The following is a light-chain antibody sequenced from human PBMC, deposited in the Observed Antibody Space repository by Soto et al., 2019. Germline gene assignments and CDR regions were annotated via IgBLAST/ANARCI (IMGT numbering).Light chain of an antibody. Sequence: QSVLTQPRSVSGYPGQSVTISCPGKSSDFGGYNYVSWDQQHPGKAPILMIYDVSKRPSGVPDRFSGSKSGNTASLTISGLQAEDEAYYYCCSYAGSYTLYVFGNGTKVTV. CDR3: CSYAGSYTLYV. CDR2: DVS. J-gene: IGLJ1*01. CDR1: SSDFGGYNY. V-gene: IGLV2-11*01.